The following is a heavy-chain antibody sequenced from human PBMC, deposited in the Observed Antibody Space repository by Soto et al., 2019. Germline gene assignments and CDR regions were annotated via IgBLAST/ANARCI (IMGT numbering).Heavy chain of an antibody. J-gene: IGHJ4*02. Sequence: SDTLSLTCTVPGVSVSSGSFYWAWIRQPPGKGLEWIGFGSYSGTTNYKPSLKSRVTISVDTSRSQISLKVSSLTAADTAVYYCARGATVTQYDYWGQGTLVTVSS. D-gene: IGHD4-17*01. V-gene: IGHV4-61*01. CDR1: GVSVSSGSFY. CDR3: ARGATVTQYDY. CDR2: GSYSGTT.